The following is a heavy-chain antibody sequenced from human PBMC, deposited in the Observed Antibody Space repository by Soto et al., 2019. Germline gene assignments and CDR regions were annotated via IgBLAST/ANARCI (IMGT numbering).Heavy chain of an antibody. J-gene: IGHJ4*02. Sequence: EVQLVQSGAEVKKPGESLRISCMGSGYSFTSYWIRWVRQMPGKGLEWMGRIDPSDSYTNYSSSFQGHVTISADKSISTAYLQWSSLKASDTAMYYCARLGGHGAWGHYYEYWGQGALVTVSS. CDR2: IDPSDSYT. V-gene: IGHV5-10-1*01. CDR3: ARLGGHGAWGHYYEY. D-gene: IGHD3-16*01. CDR1: GYSFTSYW.